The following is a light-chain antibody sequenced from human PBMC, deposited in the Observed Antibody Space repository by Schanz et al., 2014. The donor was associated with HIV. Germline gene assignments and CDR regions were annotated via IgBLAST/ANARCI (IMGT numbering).Light chain of an antibody. CDR2: RAS. V-gene: IGKV1-5*03. CDR1: HYISSW. CDR3: QQYNSYSLT. J-gene: IGKJ3*01. Sequence: DIQMTQSPSTLSASIGDAVTITCRASHYISSWLAWYQQRPGQAPNLLIYRASTLATGVSSRFSGSGSGTXFTLTISSLQPXXXXXXYCQQYNSYSLTFGPGTKVDIK.